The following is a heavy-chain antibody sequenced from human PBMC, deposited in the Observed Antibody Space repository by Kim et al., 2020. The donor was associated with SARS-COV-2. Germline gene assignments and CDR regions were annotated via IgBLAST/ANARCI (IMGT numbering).Heavy chain of an antibody. V-gene: IGHV3-21*01. CDR3: ARAGMEGWGHTYDFWSGYYNGY. J-gene: IGHJ4*02. Sequence: GGSLRLSCAASGFTFSSYSMNWVRQAPGKGLEWVSSISSSSSYIYYADSVKGRFTISRDNAKNSLYLQMNSLRAEDTAVYYCARAGMEGWGHTYDFWSGYYNGYWGQGTLVTVSS. CDR2: ISSSSSYI. CDR1: GFTFSSYS. D-gene: IGHD3-3*01.